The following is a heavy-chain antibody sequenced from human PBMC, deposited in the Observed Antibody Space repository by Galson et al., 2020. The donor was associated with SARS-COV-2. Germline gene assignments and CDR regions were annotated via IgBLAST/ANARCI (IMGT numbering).Heavy chain of an antibody. CDR2: VYPRDSDT. Sequence: GESLKISCKASGYSFSTYWIGWVRQMPRKGLDWMGIVYPRDSDTIYSPSFQGQVTISVDKSISTVYLQWNSLKASDTAMYFCARRKKVGRGAGGGLDVWGPGTMVTVSS. CDR1: GYSFSTYW. J-gene: IGHJ6*02. V-gene: IGHV5-51*01. D-gene: IGHD3-10*01. CDR3: ARRKKVGRGAGGGLDV.